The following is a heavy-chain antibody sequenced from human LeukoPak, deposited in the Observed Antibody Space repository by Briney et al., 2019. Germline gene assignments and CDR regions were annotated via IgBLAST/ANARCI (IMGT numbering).Heavy chain of an antibody. D-gene: IGHD3-9*01. J-gene: IGHJ4*02. CDR2: INPNSGGT. CDR1: GYTFTGYY. Sequence: GALVKVSCKASGYTFTGYYMHWVRQAPGQGLEWMGRINPNSGGTNYAQKFQGRVTMTRDTSISTVYMELSSLRSEDTAVYYCARDKYDILTGYYFDYWGQGTLVTVSS. CDR3: ARDKYDILTGYYFDY. V-gene: IGHV1-2*06.